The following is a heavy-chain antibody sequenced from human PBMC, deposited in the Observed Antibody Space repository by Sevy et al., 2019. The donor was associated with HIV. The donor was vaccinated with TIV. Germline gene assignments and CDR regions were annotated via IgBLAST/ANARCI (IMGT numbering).Heavy chain of an antibody. Sequence: GGSLRLSCAASGFTFTNAWMNWVRQVPGKGLEWVGRIKSETYSGTTDYAAPVKGRFTISRDDSDNTLYLQMNSLRAEDTAVYYCAKRRVQSGLSGGGANYGWDVCGQGTTVTVSS. J-gene: IGHJ6*02. V-gene: IGHV3-15*07. CDR2: IKSETYSGTT. D-gene: IGHD2-8*02. CDR1: GFTFTNAW. CDR3: AKRRVQSGLSGGGANYGWDV.